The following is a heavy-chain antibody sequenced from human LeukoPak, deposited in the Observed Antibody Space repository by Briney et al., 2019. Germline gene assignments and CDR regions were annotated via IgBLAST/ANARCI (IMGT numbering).Heavy chain of an antibody. D-gene: IGHD3-22*01. Sequence: GGSLRLSCAASGFTFSSYEMNWVRQAPGKGLEWVSYISSSGSTIYYADSVKGRFTISRDNAKNSLYLQMKIMRAEDTAVYYCAREYHSSDYFDYWGQGTLVTVSS. CDR1: GFTFSSYE. J-gene: IGHJ4*02. CDR2: ISSSGSTI. V-gene: IGHV3-48*03. CDR3: AREYHSSDYFDY.